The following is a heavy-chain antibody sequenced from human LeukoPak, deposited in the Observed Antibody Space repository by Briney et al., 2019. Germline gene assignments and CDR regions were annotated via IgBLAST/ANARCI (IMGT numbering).Heavy chain of an antibody. CDR1: RFTFSSYA. CDR2: ISHDGSNK. V-gene: IGHV3-30-3*01. J-gene: IGHJ6*02. D-gene: IGHD2-2*01. CDR3: ARGTDIVVVPAAVERYYGMDV. Sequence: PGGSLRLSCAASRFTFSSYAMHWVRQAPGKGLEWVAVISHDGSNKHYADSVKGGFTISRENSKNTLFLQMISLRPEDTAVYYCARGTDIVVVPAAVERYYGMDVWGQGTAVTVSS.